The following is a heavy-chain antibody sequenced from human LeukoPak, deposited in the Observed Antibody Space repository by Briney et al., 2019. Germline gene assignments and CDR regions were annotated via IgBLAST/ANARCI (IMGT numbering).Heavy chain of an antibody. CDR1: GFTFSSYS. Sequence: GGSLRLSCAASGFTFSSYSMNWVRQAPGKGLEWASSISSSSSYIYYADSVKGRFTISRDNAKNSLYLQMNSLRAEDTAVYYCARGEQWLVRDYGMDVWGQGTTVTVSS. CDR2: ISSSSSYI. V-gene: IGHV3-21*01. J-gene: IGHJ6*02. CDR3: ARGEQWLVRDYGMDV. D-gene: IGHD6-19*01.